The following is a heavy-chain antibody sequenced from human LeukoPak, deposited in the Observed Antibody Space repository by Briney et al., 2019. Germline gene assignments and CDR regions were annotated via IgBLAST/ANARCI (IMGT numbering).Heavy chain of an antibody. D-gene: IGHD6-19*01. Sequence: PGGSLRLSCAASGFTFDDYAMHWVRQAPGKGLEWVSLISGDGGSTYYADSVKGRFTISRDNSKNTVYLQMNSLRAEDTAVYYCAKSAVAGWVRDFDYWGQGTLVTVSS. CDR2: ISGDGGST. J-gene: IGHJ4*02. CDR1: GFTFDDYA. V-gene: IGHV3-43*02. CDR3: AKSAVAGWVRDFDY.